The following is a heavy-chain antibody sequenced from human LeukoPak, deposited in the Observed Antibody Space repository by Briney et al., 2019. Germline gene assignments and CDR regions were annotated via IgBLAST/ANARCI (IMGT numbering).Heavy chain of an antibody. CDR2: ISGSGGST. J-gene: IGHJ4*02. CDR3: AKDRYITMVRGVIITLGGGDY. CDR1: GFTLSNYR. Sequence: GGSLRLSCAASGFTLSNYRMHWVRQAPGKGLEWVSAISGSGGSTYYADSVKGRFTISRDNSKNTLYLQMNSLRAEDTAVYYCAKDRYITMVRGVIITLGGGDYWGQGTLVTVSS. V-gene: IGHV3-23*01. D-gene: IGHD3-10*01.